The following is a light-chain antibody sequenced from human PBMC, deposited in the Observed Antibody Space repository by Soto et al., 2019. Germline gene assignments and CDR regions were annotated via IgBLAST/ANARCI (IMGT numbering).Light chain of an antibody. CDR2: GAS. CDR3: QQYGNSPRT. CDR1: QSVSSNY. V-gene: IGKV3-20*01. J-gene: IGKJ1*01. Sequence: ERVLTQAPGALSLYPGERATLSCRASQSVSSNYLAWYQQKPGQAPRLLIYGASSRATGIPDRFSGSGSGTDFTLTISRLEPEDFAVYYCQQYGNSPRTFGQGTKVDIK.